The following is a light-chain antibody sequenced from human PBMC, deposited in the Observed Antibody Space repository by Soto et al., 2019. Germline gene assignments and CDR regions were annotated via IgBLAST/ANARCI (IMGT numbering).Light chain of an antibody. CDR2: DAS. Sequence: DIPMTQSPSSLSASVGDRVTITCQASQDINNFLNWYQQKPGKAPKVLIYDASNREPGVPSRFSGSGSGTVFTFTISSLRPEDFATYYCQQYDNVPSFTFGPGTKVDI. CDR1: QDINNF. V-gene: IGKV1-33*01. CDR3: QQYDNVPSFT. J-gene: IGKJ3*01.